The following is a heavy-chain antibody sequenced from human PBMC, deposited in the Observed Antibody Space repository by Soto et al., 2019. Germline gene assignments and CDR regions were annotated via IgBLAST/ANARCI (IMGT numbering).Heavy chain of an antibody. J-gene: IGHJ4*02. CDR1: GFTFSSYG. Sequence: HPGGSLRLSCAASGFTFSSYGMHWVRQAPGKGLEWVAVIWYDGSNKYYADSVKGRFTISRDNSKNTLYLQMNSLRAEDTAVYYCARDPAGSAYSSGWYGFYYWGQGTLVT. CDR2: IWYDGSNK. V-gene: IGHV3-33*01. D-gene: IGHD6-19*01. CDR3: ARDPAGSAYSSGWYGFYY.